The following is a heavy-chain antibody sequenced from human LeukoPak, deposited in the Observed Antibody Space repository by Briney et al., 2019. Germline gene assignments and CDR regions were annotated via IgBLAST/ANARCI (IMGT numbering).Heavy chain of an antibody. Sequence: GGSLRLSCAGSGFTFGNSWMNWFRQAPGKGLEWVAHIKQDVSDTYVDYVKGRFTISRAIAKTSLFLHMNSLTTKNSAVYYCAREHSSHFTWGQGTLVTVSS. J-gene: IGHJ4*02. V-gene: IGHV3-7*01. D-gene: IGHD3-3*02. CDR3: AREHSSHFT. CDR1: GFTFGNSW. CDR2: IKQDVSDT.